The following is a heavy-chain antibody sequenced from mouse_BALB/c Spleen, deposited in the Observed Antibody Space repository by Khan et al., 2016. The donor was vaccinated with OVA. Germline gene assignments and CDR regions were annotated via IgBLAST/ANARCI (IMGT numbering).Heavy chain of an antibody. CDR2: INYSGST. V-gene: IGHV3-2*02. Sequence: EVQLVESGPGLVKPSQSLSLTCTFTGYSITSDYAWNWIRQFPGNKLEWMGYINYSGSTNYNPALKSRISITRDTSKNQFFLQLNSVTTADTATYYCARDGSRYNYAMDYWGQGTSVTVSS. D-gene: IGHD2-3*01. CDR3: ARDGSRYNYAMDY. J-gene: IGHJ4*01. CDR1: GYSITSDYA.